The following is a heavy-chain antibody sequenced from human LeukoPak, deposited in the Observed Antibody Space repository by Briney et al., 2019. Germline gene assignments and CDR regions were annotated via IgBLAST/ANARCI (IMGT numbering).Heavy chain of an antibody. CDR2: INHSGST. J-gene: IGHJ6*03. CDR1: GGSFSGYY. D-gene: IGHD3-16*01. V-gene: IGHV4-34*01. CDR3: ARGLRPNYYYYYYMDV. Sequence: SETLSPTCAVYGGSFSGYYWSWIRQPPGKGLEWIGEINHSGSTNYNPSLKSRVTISVDTSKNQFSLKLSSVTAADTAVYYCARGLRPNYYYYYYMDVWGKGTTVTVSS.